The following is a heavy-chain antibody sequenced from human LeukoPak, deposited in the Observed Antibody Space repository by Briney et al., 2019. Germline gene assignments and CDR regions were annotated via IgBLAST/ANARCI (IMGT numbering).Heavy chain of an antibody. CDR1: GFTFSSNW. CDR3: VRDDYGDYLFDN. J-gene: IGHJ4*02. D-gene: IGHD4-17*01. V-gene: IGHV3-74*01. CDR2: INSDGRST. Sequence: GGSLRLSCAASGFTFSSNWMHWVRQAPGKGLVWVSRINSDGRSTSYADSVKGRFTISRDNAKNTLYLQMNSLRAEDMAVYFCVRDDYGDYLFDNWGQGTLDTVSS.